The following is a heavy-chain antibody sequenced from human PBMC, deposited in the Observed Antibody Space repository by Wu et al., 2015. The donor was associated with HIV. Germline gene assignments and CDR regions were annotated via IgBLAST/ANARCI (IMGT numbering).Heavy chain of an antibody. Sequence: QVQLLQSGAEVRKPGASVRVSCKTSGYIFTDYYIHWVRQAPGQGLQWMGWIIPHSGDTNYAQKFQGRVTLTRDTSISTAYMELSSLKSDDTAVYYCARGGYKYGTHLQLWGQGTLVTVSS. V-gene: IGHV1-2*02. J-gene: IGHJ4*02. CDR1: GYIFTDYY. D-gene: IGHD5-18*01. CDR2: IIPHSGDT. CDR3: ARGGYKYGTHLQL.